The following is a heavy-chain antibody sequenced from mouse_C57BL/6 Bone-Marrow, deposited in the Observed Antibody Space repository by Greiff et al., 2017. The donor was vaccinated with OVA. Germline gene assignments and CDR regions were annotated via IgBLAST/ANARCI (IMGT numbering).Heavy chain of an antibody. CDR3: ATGAAQAKGPWFAY. Sequence: EVQGVESGGGLVQPGGSLKLSCAASGFTFSDYGMAWVRQAPRKGPEWVAFISNLAYSIYYADTVTGRFTISRENDKNTLYLEMSSLRSEDTAMYYCATGAAQAKGPWFAYWGQGTLVTVSA. D-gene: IGHD3-2*02. V-gene: IGHV5-15*01. J-gene: IGHJ3*01. CDR2: ISNLAYSI. CDR1: GFTFSDYG.